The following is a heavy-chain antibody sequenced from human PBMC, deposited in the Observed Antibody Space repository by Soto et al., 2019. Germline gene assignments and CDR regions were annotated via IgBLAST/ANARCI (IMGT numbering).Heavy chain of an antibody. Sequence: QVQLQESGPGLVKPSETLSLTCTVSGGTISSWYWSWIRQPPGKGLEWIGYIYYSGSTNCNPSLTSRVTRPVDTSKNQSSLKLSSVTAADTAVYYCARRYGSAIDYWGQGTLVTVSS. J-gene: IGHJ4*02. D-gene: IGHD1-26*01. V-gene: IGHV4-59*08. CDR3: ARRYGSAIDY. CDR1: GGTISSWY. CDR2: IYYSGST.